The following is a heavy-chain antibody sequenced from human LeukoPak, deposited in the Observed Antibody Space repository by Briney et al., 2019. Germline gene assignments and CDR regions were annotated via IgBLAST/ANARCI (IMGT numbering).Heavy chain of an antibody. D-gene: IGHD2-8*01. Sequence: PSETLSLTCNVSGASMSSYYWSWIRQPPGKGLEWIANMYYSGSTYYNPSLKSRVTISVDTSKNLFSLKLSSVTAADTAVYYCAGLIRPGWFDPGGQGTLVTVSP. CDR2: MYYSGST. V-gene: IGHV4-59*04. J-gene: IGHJ5*02. CDR1: GASMSSYY. CDR3: AGLIRPGWFDP.